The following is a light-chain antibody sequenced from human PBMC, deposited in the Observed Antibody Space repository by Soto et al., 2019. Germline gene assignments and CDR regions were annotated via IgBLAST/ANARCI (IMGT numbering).Light chain of an antibody. Sequence: QSALTQPPSASGSPGQSVTISCTGTSSDVGAYNFVSWYRQHPGKAPKLMIYAVTQRPSGVPDRFSGSKSGNTASLTVSGLQAEDEADYYCSSYAGSNNYVVFGGGTKVTVL. J-gene: IGLJ2*01. CDR1: SSDVGAYNF. CDR3: SSYAGSNNYVV. V-gene: IGLV2-8*01. CDR2: AVT.